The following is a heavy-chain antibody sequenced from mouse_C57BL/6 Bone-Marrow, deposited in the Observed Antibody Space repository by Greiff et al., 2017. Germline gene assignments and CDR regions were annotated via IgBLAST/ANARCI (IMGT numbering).Heavy chain of an antibody. Sequence: QVQLKESGAELARPGASVKLSCKASGYTFTSYGISWVKQRTGQGLEWIGEIYPRSGNTSYNEKFKGKATLTADKSSSTAYMELRSLTSEDSAVYFCARGRHSNYDYFDYWGQGTTLTVSS. J-gene: IGHJ2*01. D-gene: IGHD2-5*01. CDR1: GYTFTSYG. CDR3: ARGRHSNYDYFDY. CDR2: IYPRSGNT. V-gene: IGHV1-81*01.